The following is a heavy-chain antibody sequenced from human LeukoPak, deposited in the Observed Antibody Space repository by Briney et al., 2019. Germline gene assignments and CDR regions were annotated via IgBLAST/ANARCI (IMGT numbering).Heavy chain of an antibody. CDR3: AKGAYDFWSGYYDY. D-gene: IGHD3-3*01. V-gene: IGHV3-23*01. CDR1: GFTFSSYA. J-gene: IGHJ4*02. CDR2: ISGSGGST. Sequence: GGSLRLSCAASGFTFSSYAMSWVRQAPGKGLEWVSAISGSGGSTYYADSVKGRFTISRGNSKNTLYLQMNSLRAEDTAVYYCAKGAYDFWSGYYDYWGQGTLVTVSS.